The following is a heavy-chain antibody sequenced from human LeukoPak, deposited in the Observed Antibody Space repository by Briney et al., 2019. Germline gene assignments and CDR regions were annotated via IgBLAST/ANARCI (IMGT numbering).Heavy chain of an antibody. D-gene: IGHD1-26*01. J-gene: IGHJ4*02. Sequence: GGSLRLSCAASGFTFSDYYMSWIRQAPGKGLEWISYISGGGRTIYYADSVKGRFTISRDNAKNTLYLQMNSLRAEDTAVYYCASRISSGNYFFDYWGQGTLVTVS. CDR2: ISGGGRTI. CDR1: GFTFSDYY. CDR3: ASRISSGNYFFDY. V-gene: IGHV3-11*04.